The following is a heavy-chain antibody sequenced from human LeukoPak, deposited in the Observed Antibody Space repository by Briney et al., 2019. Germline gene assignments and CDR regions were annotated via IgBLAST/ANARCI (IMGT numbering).Heavy chain of an antibody. CDR3: TSQGEVVMGPTPHHLDF. Sequence: SVKVSCKASGGTFITFSSYGISWVRQAPGQGLEWMGVIIPLFGTAIYAQRFQGRVTITADESANKTYMEFSSLRTEDTSMYYCTSQGEVVMGPTPHHLDFWGQGALVTVAS. CDR2: IIPLFGTA. V-gene: IGHV1-69*13. J-gene: IGHJ4*02. CDR1: GGTFITFSSYG. D-gene: IGHD1-26*01.